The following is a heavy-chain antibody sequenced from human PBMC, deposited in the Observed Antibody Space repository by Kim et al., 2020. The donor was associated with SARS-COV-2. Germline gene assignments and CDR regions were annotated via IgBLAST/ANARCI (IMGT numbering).Heavy chain of an antibody. V-gene: IGHV4-39*01. CDR1: GGSISSSDYY. D-gene: IGHD2-2*01. Sequence: TETLSHTCNVSGGSISSSDYYWGWIRQPPGKGLEWIGSFYYSGSTYYNPSLKSRVSISVDTSKNQFSLKVNSVTAADTAVYYCARQNCSSTSYYPRWFDPWGQGTPVTVSS. J-gene: IGHJ5*02. CDR2: FYYSGST. CDR3: ARQNCSSTSYYPRWFDP.